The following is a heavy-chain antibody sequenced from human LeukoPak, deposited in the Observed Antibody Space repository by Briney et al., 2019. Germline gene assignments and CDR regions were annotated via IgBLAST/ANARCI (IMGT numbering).Heavy chain of an antibody. CDR1: GYSFTSYW. Sequence: GESLKISCKGSGYSFTSYWIGWVRQMPGKGLEWMGIIYPGDSDTRYSPSFQGQVTISADKSISTAYLQWSSLKASDTAMYYCARRLYCSGGSCYYNFDYWGQGTLVTVSS. CDR3: ARRLYCSGGSCYYNFDY. CDR2: IYPGDSDT. D-gene: IGHD2-15*01. J-gene: IGHJ4*02. V-gene: IGHV5-51*01.